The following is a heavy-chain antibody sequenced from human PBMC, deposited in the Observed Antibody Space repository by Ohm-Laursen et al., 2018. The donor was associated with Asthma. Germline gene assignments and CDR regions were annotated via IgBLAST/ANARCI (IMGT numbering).Heavy chain of an antibody. CDR2: IHWDDTK. CDR3: AHDSNWVIDY. CDR1: GFSLSTSGVG. V-gene: IGHV2-5*02. J-gene: IGHJ4*02. Sequence: TQTLTLTGTFSGFSLSTSGVGVGWIRQPPGKALEWLALIHWDDTKRYSPSLNNRLTIIKDASKNQVVLIMTDMDPVDTGTYYCAHDSNWVIDYWGQGTLVTVSS. D-gene: IGHD7-27*01.